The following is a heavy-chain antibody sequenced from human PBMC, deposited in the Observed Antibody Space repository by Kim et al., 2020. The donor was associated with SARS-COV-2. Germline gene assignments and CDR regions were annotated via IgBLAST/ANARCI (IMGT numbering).Heavy chain of an antibody. CDR3: TKYSYLPPTYTGSYNDY. CDR1: GFTFSNAW. CDR2: IKSKTDGGTT. V-gene: IGHV3-15*01. D-gene: IGHD1-26*01. J-gene: IGHJ4*02. Sequence: GGSLRLSCSASGFTFSNAWMTWVRQAPGKGLEWVGRIKSKTDGGTTDHAAPVKGRFTISRDDSKNTLYLQMNSLKTEDTAVYYCTKYSYLPPTYTGSYNDYWGQGTLVTVSS.